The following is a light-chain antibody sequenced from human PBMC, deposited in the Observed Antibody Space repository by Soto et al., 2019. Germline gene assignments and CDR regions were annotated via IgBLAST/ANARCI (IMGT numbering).Light chain of an antibody. CDR1: SNDIGAYSY. CDR3: ISLPTCRTWV. Sequence: QSALTQPASVSGSPGQSITLSCTGTSNDIGAYSYVSWYQQHPGKAPNLIMYHVRRRPSGVSNRFSGSKSGSTASLIISGLQAEDEADYYCISLPTCRTWVFGGGTKLTVI. V-gene: IGLV2-14*03. CDR2: HVR. J-gene: IGLJ3*02.